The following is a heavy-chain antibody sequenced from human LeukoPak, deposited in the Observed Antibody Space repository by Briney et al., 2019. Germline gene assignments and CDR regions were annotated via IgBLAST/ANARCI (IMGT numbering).Heavy chain of an antibody. Sequence: ASVKVSCKASGYTFTGYYMHWVRQAPGQGLEWMGWINPNSGGTNYAQKFQGRVTMTRDTSISTAYMELSRLRSDDTAVYYCAREGSGYCSSTSCRYRRYYFDYWGQGTLVTVSS. CDR3: AREGSGYCSSTSCRYRRYYFDY. D-gene: IGHD2-2*01. V-gene: IGHV1-2*02. CDR1: GYTFTGYY. J-gene: IGHJ4*02. CDR2: INPNSGGT.